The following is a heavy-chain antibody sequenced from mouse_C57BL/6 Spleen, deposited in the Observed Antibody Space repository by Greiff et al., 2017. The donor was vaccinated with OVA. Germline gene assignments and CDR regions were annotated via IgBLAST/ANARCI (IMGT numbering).Heavy chain of an antibody. CDR3: TRDQGWDVRAWFAY. V-gene: IGHV5-9-1*02. CDR1: GFTFSSYA. CDR2: ISSGGDYI. J-gene: IGHJ3*01. D-gene: IGHD3-3*01. Sequence: EVQRVESGEGLVKPGGSLKLSCAASGFTFSSYAMSWVRQTPEKRLEWVAYISSGGDYIYYADTVKGRFTISRDNARNTLYLQMSSLKSEDTAMYYCTRDQGWDVRAWFAYWGQGTLVTVSA.